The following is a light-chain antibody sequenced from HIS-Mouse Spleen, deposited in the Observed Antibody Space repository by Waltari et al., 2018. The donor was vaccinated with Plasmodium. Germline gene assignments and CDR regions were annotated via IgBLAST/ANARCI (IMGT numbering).Light chain of an antibody. J-gene: IGKJ3*01. CDR1: QSDSSN. CDR2: GAS. CDR3: QQYNNWPFT. V-gene: IGKV3-15*01. Sequence: EIVMTQSPATLSVPPGERATLPCRSSQSDSSNLACDQQQPGQAPSLLIYGASTRATGIPARFSGSGSGKEFTLTISSQQSEDFAVYYCQQYNNWPFTFGPGTKVDMK.